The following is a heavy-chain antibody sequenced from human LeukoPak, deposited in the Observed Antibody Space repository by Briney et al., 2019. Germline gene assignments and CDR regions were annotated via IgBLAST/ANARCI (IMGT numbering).Heavy chain of an antibody. CDR3: AREIYCSSTSCYAAFDI. D-gene: IGHD2-2*01. J-gene: IGHJ3*02. V-gene: IGHV1-2*02. Sequence: GASVKVSCKASGYTFTGYYMHWVRQAPGQGLEWMGWINPNSGGTNYAQKFQGRVTMTRDTSISTAYMELSRLRSDDTAVYYCAREIYCSSTSCYAAFDIWGQGTMVTVSS. CDR1: GYTFTGYY. CDR2: INPNSGGT.